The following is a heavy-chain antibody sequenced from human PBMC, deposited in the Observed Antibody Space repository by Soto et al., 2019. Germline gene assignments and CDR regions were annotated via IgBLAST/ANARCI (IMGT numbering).Heavy chain of an antibody. V-gene: IGHV3-23*01. CDR2: ISGSGGST. Sequence: GGSLRLSCAASGFTFSSYAMSWVRQAPGKGLEWVSAISGSGGSTHYADSVKGRFTISRDNSKNTLYLQMNSLRAEDTAVYYCAKDIVGTIFGVAYFDYWGQGTLVTVSS. D-gene: IGHD3-3*01. CDR3: AKDIVGTIFGVAYFDY. J-gene: IGHJ4*02. CDR1: GFTFSSYA.